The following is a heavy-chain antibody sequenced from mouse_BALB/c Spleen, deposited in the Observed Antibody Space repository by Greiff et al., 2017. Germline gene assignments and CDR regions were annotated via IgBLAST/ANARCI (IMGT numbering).Heavy chain of an antibody. D-gene: IGHD1-1*01. CDR2: INPGSSTI. Sequence: EVKLLESGGGLVQPGGSLNLSCAASGFDFSRYWMSWARQAPGKGQEWIGEINPGSSTINYTPSLKDKFIISRDNAKNTLYLQMSKVRSEDTALYYCARLGITTVGMDYWGQGTSVTVSS. V-gene: IGHV4-2*02. CDR1: GFDFSRYW. J-gene: IGHJ4*01. CDR3: ARLGITTVGMDY.